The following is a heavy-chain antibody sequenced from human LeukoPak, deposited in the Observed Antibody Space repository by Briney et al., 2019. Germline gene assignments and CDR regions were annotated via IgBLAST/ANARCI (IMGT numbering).Heavy chain of an antibody. J-gene: IGHJ4*02. CDR3: ARDGNPTSSSGWFSADY. CDR1: GFTFSSYW. D-gene: IGHD6-19*01. CDR2: IWYGGSNK. Sequence: GGSLRLSCAASGFTFSSYWTSWVRQAPGKGLEWVAVIWYGGSNKYYADSVKGRFTISRDNFKNTLYLQMNSLRAEDTAVYYCARDGNPTSSSGWFSADYWGQGTLVTVSS. V-gene: IGHV3-33*08.